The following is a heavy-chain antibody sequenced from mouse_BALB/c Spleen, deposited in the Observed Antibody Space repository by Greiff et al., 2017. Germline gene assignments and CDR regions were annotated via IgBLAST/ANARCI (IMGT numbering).Heavy chain of an antibody. Sequence: QVQLQQSGAELVRPGSSVKISCKASGYAFSSYWMNWVKQRPGQGLEWIGQIYPGDGDTNYNGKFKGKATLTADKSSSTAYMQLSSLTSEDSAVYFCARSYGYDGETCHYWGQGTTLTVSS. J-gene: IGHJ2*01. CDR3: ARSYGYDGETCHY. CDR1: GYAFSSYW. CDR2: IYPGDGDT. V-gene: IGHV1-80*01. D-gene: IGHD2-2*01.